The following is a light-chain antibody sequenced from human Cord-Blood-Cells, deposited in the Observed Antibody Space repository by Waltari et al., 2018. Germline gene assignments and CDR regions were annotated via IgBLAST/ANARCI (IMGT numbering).Light chain of an antibody. J-gene: IGKJ4*01. CDR3: QQYYSTPLT. V-gene: IGKV4-1*01. Sequence: DIVLIQSSDSLAVSLGTRATLNRQSNQSVLYSSNNKNYLAWYQQKPGQPPKLLIYWASTRESGVPDRFSGSGSGTDFTLTISSLQAEDVAVYYCQQYYSTPLTFGGGTKVEIK. CDR1: QSVLYSSNNKNY. CDR2: WAS.